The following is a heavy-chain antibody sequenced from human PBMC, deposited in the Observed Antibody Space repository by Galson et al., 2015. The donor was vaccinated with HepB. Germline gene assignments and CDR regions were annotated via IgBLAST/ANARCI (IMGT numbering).Heavy chain of an antibody. D-gene: IGHD3-16*02. CDR1: GFTFSSYA. J-gene: IGHJ3*02. Sequence: SLRLSCAASGFTFSSYAMSWVRQAPGKGLEWVSAISGSGGSTYYADSVKGRFTISRDNSKNTLYLQMNSLRAEDTAVYYCAKDRTNYDYVWGSYRYQHKPGAFDIWGQGTMVTVSS. CDR3: AKDRTNYDYVWGSYRYQHKPGAFDI. CDR2: ISGSGGST. V-gene: IGHV3-23*01.